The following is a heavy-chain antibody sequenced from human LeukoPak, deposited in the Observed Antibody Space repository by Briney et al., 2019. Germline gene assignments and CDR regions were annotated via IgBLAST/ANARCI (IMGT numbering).Heavy chain of an antibody. V-gene: IGHV4-4*07. CDR3: AREYSSTWSGIDP. Sequence: SGTLSLTCTVSGGSISSYYWSWIRQPAGKGLEWIGRIYTAGTTNYNPSLKSRVTMSVDTSKNQFSLQLSSVTAADTAVYYCAREYSSTWSGIDPWGQGTLVTVSS. J-gene: IGHJ5*02. CDR2: IYTAGTT. D-gene: IGHD6-13*01. CDR1: GGSISSYY.